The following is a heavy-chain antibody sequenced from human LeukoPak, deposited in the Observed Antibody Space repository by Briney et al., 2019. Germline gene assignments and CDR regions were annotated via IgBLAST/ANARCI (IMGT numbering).Heavy chain of an antibody. CDR2: INWRGDRT. V-gene: IGHV3-20*04. CDR1: GFRFDYYG. Sequence: GGSLRLSCAASGFRFDYYGMSWVRQAPGKGLEWVSGINWRGDRTGYADSVKGRFTISRDNAQNSLYLQMSSLRAEDTALYYCAKDSYDLLAANWGQGALVTVSS. J-gene: IGHJ4*02. CDR3: AKDSYDLLAAN. D-gene: IGHD3-9*01.